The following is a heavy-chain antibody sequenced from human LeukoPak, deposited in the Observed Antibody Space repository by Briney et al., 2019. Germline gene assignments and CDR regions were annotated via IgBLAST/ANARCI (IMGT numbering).Heavy chain of an antibody. Sequence: SETLSLTCAVYGGSFSGYYWSWIRQPPGKGLEWIGEINHSGSTNYNPSLKSPVTISVDTSKNQFSLKLSSVTAADTAVYYCASGGRRSSSWYRAGYWGQGTLVTVSS. J-gene: IGHJ4*02. D-gene: IGHD6-13*01. CDR2: INHSGST. CDR3: ASGGRRSSSWYRAGY. CDR1: GGSFSGYY. V-gene: IGHV4-34*01.